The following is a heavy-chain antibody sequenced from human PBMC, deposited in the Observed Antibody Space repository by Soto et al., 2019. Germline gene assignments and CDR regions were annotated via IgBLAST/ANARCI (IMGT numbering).Heavy chain of an antibody. D-gene: IGHD6-13*01. CDR1: GFTFSDAW. J-gene: IGHJ4*02. V-gene: IGHV3-15*07. Sequence: GGSLRLSCGASGFTFSDAWMNWVRQAPGKGLEWVGRIKSKSDGGTTDHSSPVKGRFIISRDDSKNTLYLQMNSLKIEDTAMYYCTSFDPISGYSSSWGQGTLVTVSS. CDR2: IKSKSDGGTT. CDR3: TSFDPISGYSSS.